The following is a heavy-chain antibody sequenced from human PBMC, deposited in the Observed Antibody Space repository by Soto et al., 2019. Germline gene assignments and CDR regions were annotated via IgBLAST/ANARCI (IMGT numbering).Heavy chain of an antibody. CDR3: ARNPFGVVPNPSDY. V-gene: IGHV3-74*01. CDR2: INSDGSST. Sequence: LRLSCAASGFTFSSYWMHWVRQAPGKGLVWVSRINSDGSSTSYADSVKGRFTISRDNAKNTLYLQMNSLRAEDTAVYYCARNPFGVVPNPSDYWGQGTLVTVSS. J-gene: IGHJ4*02. D-gene: IGHD3-3*01. CDR1: GFTFSSYW.